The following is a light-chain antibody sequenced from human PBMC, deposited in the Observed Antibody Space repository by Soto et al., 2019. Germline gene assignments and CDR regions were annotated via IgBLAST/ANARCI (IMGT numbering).Light chain of an antibody. CDR3: QQRSDSPPLT. J-gene: IGKJ4*01. Sequence: VLTQSPATLSLSPGDRATLSCRASQSVFGYLAWYQHKPGQAPRLLIYDAYKRANGVPARFRGSGSETDFTLIISSLEPEDFAGYYCQQRSDSPPLTFGGGTRVEIK. V-gene: IGKV3-11*01. CDR2: DAY. CDR1: QSVFGY.